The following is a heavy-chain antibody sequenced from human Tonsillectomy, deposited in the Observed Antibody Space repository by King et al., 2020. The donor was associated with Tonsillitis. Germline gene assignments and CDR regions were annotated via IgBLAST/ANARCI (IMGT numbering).Heavy chain of an antibody. CDR1: GGSINSYF. CDR3: ASQYYFDSSGYPAWYFDL. D-gene: IGHD3-22*01. CDR2: IYYSGST. V-gene: IGHV4-59*08. J-gene: IGHJ2*01. Sequence: VQPQESGPGLVKPSETLSLTCTVSGGSINSYFWSWVRQPPGKGLEWIGYIYYSGSTNYNPSLKSRVTISVDTSKNQFSLKLSSVTAADTAVYYCASQYYFDSSGYPAWYFDLWGRGTLVTVSS.